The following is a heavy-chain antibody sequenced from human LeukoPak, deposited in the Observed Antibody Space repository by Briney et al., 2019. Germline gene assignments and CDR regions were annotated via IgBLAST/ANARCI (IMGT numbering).Heavy chain of an antibody. CDR1: GFTFSSYG. V-gene: IGHV3-30*02. J-gene: IGHJ4*02. CDR3: AKDRFVGNPRTVKFDYGDETDY. Sequence: PGGSLRLSCAASGFTFSSYGMHWVRQAPGKGLEWVAFIRYDGSNKYYADSVKGRFTISRDNSKNTLYLQMNSLRAEDTAVYYCAKDRFVGNPRTVKFDYGDETDYWGQGTLVTVSS. D-gene: IGHD4-17*01. CDR2: IRYDGSNK.